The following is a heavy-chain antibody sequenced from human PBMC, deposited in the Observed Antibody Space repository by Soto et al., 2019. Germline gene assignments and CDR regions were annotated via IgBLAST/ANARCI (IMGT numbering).Heavy chain of an antibody. CDR1: GFNFNNYG. Sequence: QVQLVESGGGVVQPGRSLRLSCAASGFNFNNYGMHWVRQAPGKGLEWVAVIWNDGNGYYYANSVKGRFTISRDNSKNTLYLQMSSLRAAATAVYYCARRQISPPTIVAASARGAMDVWCPGNTVSVSS. D-gene: IGHD6-13*01. V-gene: IGHV3-33*01. J-gene: IGHJ6*02. CDR3: ARRQISPPTIVAASARGAMDV. CDR2: IWNDGNGY.